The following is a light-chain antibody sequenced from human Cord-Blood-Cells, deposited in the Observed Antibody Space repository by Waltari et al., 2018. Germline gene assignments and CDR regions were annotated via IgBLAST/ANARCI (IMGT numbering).Light chain of an antibody. Sequence: DLVMTQSPLSLPLTPGAPASISCRPSQSLLHSNGYNYLDWYLQKPGQSPPLLFYLGSNRASGVPDRFSGSGSGTDFTQKISRVEAEDVGVYYCMQALQTPRNTFGHGTKLEIK. CDR3: MQALQTPRNT. CDR1: QSLLHSNGYNY. CDR2: LGS. V-gene: IGKV2-28*01. J-gene: IGKJ2*01.